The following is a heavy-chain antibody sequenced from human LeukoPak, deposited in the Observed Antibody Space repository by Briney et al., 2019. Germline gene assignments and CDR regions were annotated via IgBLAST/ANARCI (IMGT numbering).Heavy chain of an antibody. CDR3: ARGYGYFDY. J-gene: IGHJ4*02. V-gene: IGHV3-30*03. CDR1: GFTFSSYD. Sequence: GGSLRLSCAASGFTFSSYDMHWVRQAPGKGLEWVAVISYDGSNKYYADSVKGRFTISRDNSKNTLYLQMNSLRAEDTAVYYCARGYGYFDYWGQGTLVTVSS. D-gene: IGHD5-12*01. CDR2: ISYDGSNK.